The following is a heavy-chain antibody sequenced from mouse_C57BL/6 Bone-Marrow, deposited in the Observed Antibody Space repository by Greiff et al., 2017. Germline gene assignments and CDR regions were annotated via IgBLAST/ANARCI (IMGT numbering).Heavy chain of an antibody. D-gene: IGHD1-1*02. J-gene: IGHJ2*01. CDR3: ARGEGYYD. CDR2: IYPGDGDT. CDR1: GYAFSSSW. Sequence: VQLQESGPELVKPGASVKISCKPSGYAFSSSWMNWVKQRPGKGLEWIGRIYPGDGDTNYNGKFKGKATLTADKSSSTAYMQLSSLTSEDSAVYFCARGEGYYDWGQGTTLTVSS. V-gene: IGHV1-82*01.